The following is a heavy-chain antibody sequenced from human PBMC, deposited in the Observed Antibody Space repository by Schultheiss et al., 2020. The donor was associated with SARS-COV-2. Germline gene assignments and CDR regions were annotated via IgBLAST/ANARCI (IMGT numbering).Heavy chain of an antibody. J-gene: IGHJ4*02. V-gene: IGHV3-33*08. D-gene: IGHD2-2*01. CDR1: GFSFSSYG. Sequence: SCAASGFSFSSYGMSWGRQAPGKGLEWVAVIWYDGSNKYYADSVKGRFTISRDNSKNTLYLQMNSLRAEDTAVYYCARVAYCSSTSCYDYWGQGTLVTVSS. CDR3: ARVAYCSSTSCYDY. CDR2: IWYDGSNK.